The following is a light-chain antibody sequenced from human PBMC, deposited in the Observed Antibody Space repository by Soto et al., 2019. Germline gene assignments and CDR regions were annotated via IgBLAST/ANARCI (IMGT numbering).Light chain of an antibody. J-gene: IGKJ1*01. CDR2: DAS. CDR3: QQYGGSTRT. Sequence: LAQSPGTLSSSPGERATITYRASQSVTTQLAGCQQKPAEAPRLIIHDASSRATGVPERITGSGSGTDFTLSISRLQPEDFAVYYCQQYGGSTRTFGQGTKVDIK. CDR1: QSVTTQ. V-gene: IGKV3-20*01.